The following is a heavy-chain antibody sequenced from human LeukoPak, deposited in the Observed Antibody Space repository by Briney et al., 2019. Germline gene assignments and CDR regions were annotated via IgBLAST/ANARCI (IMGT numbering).Heavy chain of an antibody. CDR3: ARGPLQLGYCSSTSCYLPIDY. V-gene: IGHV3-30-3*01. D-gene: IGHD2-2*01. Sequence: GRSLRLSCAASGFTFSSYAMHWVRQAPGKGLECVAVISYDGSNKYYADSVKGRFTISRDNSKNTLYLQMNSLRAEDTAVYYCARGPLQLGYCSSTSCYLPIDYWGQGTLVTVSS. CDR1: GFTFSSYA. CDR2: ISYDGSNK. J-gene: IGHJ4*02.